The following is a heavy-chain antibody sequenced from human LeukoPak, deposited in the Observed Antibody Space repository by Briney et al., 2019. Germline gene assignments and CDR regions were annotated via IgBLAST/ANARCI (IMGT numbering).Heavy chain of an antibody. Sequence: GGSLRPSCAASGFTFSSYAMSWVRQAPGKGLEWVSAISGSGGSTYYADSVKGRFTISRDNSKNTPYLQMNSLRAEDTAVYYCAKDLVYGTTVYPLDYWGQGTLVTVSS. CDR1: GFTFSSYA. D-gene: IGHD4-17*01. J-gene: IGHJ4*02. CDR3: AKDLVYGTTVYPLDY. V-gene: IGHV3-23*01. CDR2: ISGSGGST.